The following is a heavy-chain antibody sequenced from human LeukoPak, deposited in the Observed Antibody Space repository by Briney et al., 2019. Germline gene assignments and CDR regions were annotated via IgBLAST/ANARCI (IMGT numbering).Heavy chain of an antibody. V-gene: IGHV5-51*01. J-gene: IGHJ6*02. CDR3: ARRAAYYYGLDV. Sequence: GEPLKISCQGSGYRFTTYWIGWAGKMPGKGLEWMGLLSPDDSDARYTPSFQGQVTISVDKSTNTASLQWRSLKASDTATYYCARRAAYYYGLDVWGQGTTVTVSS. D-gene: IGHD2-15*01. CDR1: GYRFTTYW. CDR2: LSPDDSDA.